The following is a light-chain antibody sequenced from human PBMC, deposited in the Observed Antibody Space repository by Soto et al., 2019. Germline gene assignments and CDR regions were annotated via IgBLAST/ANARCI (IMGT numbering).Light chain of an antibody. CDR1: QSVSTN. J-gene: IGKJ1*01. V-gene: IGKV3-15*01. CDR2: GAS. CDR3: QQHNKWPRT. Sequence: EIVMRQSPASLSVSPGERATLSCRTTQSVSTNLAWYQQRPGQAPKLLIYGASTRATGVPDRFSGSGSGTEFTLSISSLQSQDLTVYYCQQHNKWPRTFGQGTKVDIK.